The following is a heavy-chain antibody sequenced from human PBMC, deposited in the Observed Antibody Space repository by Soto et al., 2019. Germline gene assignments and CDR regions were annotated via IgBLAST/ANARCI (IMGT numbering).Heavy chain of an antibody. CDR2: INHSGST. CDR3: ARDRRLITMVRGVSHWFDP. V-gene: IGHV4-34*01. D-gene: IGHD3-10*01. Sequence: SETLSLTCAVYGGSFSGYYWSWIRQPPGKGLEWIGEINHSGSTNYNPSLKSRVTISVDTSKNQFSLKLSSVTAADTAVYYCARDRRLITMVRGVSHWFDPWGQGTLVTVS. J-gene: IGHJ5*02. CDR1: GGSFSGYY.